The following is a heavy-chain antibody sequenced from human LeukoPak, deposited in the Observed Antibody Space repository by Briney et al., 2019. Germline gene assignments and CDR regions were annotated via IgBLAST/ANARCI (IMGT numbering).Heavy chain of an antibody. D-gene: IGHD3-22*01. J-gene: IGHJ4*02. CDR2: IYYSGST. CDR3: ARLDSSGTAAIDY. CDR1: GGSISSGDYY. Sequence: SETLSLTCSVSGGSISSGDYYWSWIRQPPGKRLEWIGYIYYSGSTYYNPSLKSRVTISVDTSKNQFSLKLSSVTAADTAVYYCARLDSSGTAAIDYWGQGTLVTVSS. V-gene: IGHV4-30-4*08.